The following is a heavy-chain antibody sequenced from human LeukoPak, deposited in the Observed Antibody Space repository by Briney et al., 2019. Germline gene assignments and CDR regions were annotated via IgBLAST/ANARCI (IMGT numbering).Heavy chain of an antibody. CDR2: ISGSGGST. Sequence: GGSLRLSCAASGFTFSRYTMSWVRQAPGKGLEWVSAISGSGGSTYYADSVKGRFTISRDNSKTTMYLQMNGLRAEDTAVYYCAKEEEEGVVLEHNHDYWGQGTLVTVSS. CDR1: GFTFSRYT. CDR3: AKEEEEGVVLEHNHDY. D-gene: IGHD2-15*01. V-gene: IGHV3-23*01. J-gene: IGHJ4*02.